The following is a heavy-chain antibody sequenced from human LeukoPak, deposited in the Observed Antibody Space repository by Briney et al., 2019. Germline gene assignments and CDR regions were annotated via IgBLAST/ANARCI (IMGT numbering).Heavy chain of an antibody. CDR3: ARDYYDSSGYSRIFDY. CDR1: GFTFSSYS. V-gene: IGHV3-21*01. D-gene: IGHD3-22*01. Sequence: GGSLRLSCAASGFTFSSYSMNWVRQAPGKGLEWVSSISSSSSYIYYADSVKGRFTISRDNAKNSLYLQINSLRAEDTAVYYCARDYYDSSGYSRIFDYWGQGTLVTVSS. J-gene: IGHJ4*02. CDR2: ISSSSSYI.